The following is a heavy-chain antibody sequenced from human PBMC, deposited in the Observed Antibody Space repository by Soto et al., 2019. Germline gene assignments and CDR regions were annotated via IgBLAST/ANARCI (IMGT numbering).Heavy chain of an antibody. CDR2: ISYDGSNK. Sequence: QVQLVESGGGVVQPGRSLRLSCAASGFTFSSYGMHWVSQAPGKGLEWVAVISYDGSNKYYADSVKGRFTISRDNSKNTLYLQMNSLRAEDTAVYYCAKDHGIAVAGFDYWGQGTLVTVSS. CDR3: AKDHGIAVAGFDY. D-gene: IGHD6-19*01. V-gene: IGHV3-30*18. J-gene: IGHJ4*02. CDR1: GFTFSSYG.